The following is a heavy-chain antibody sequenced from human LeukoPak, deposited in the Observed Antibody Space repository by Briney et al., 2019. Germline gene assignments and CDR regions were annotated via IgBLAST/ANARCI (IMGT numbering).Heavy chain of an antibody. J-gene: IGHJ4*02. Sequence: GESLKISCKGSGYSFTKYWIGWVRQMPGKGLEWMGNIDPSDSETRHSPSFQGQVAISVDKPISTAYLQWNSLKASDTAMYYCARLNDILTGPFDYWGQGTLVTVSS. CDR3: ARLNDILTGPFDY. CDR1: GYSFTKYW. V-gene: IGHV5-51*01. D-gene: IGHD3-9*01. CDR2: IDPSDSET.